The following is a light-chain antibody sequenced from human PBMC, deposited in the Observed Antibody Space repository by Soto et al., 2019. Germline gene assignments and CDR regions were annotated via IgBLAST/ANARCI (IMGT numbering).Light chain of an antibody. J-gene: IGKJ4*01. V-gene: IGKV3-11*01. Sequence: IVLTQSPATLSLSPGERATLSCRASQTVSRYLAWYQQKPGQAPRLLINDASTRATVLPARFSGSGFGTDFTLTISSLEPDDFAVYYWQQRTTGLTFGGGTKVEIK. CDR1: QTVSRY. CDR2: DAS. CDR3: QQRTTGLT.